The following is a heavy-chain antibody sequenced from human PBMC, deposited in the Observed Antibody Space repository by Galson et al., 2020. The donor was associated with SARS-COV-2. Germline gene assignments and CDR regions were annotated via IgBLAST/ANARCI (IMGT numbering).Heavy chain of an antibody. V-gene: IGHV1-2*02. J-gene: IGHJ6*02. CDR1: GYTFTGYY. CDR3: ARLGTGVAHYYYYGMDV. D-gene: IGHD1-1*01. Sequence: ASVKVSCKASGYTFTGYYMHWVRQAPGQGLEWMGWINPNSGGTNYAQKFQGRVTMTRDTSISTAYKELSRLRSDDTAVYYCARLGTGVAHYYYYGMDVWGQGTTVTVSS. CDR2: INPNSGGT.